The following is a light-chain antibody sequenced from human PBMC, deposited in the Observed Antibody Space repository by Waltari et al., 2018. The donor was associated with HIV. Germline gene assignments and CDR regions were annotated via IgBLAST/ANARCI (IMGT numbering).Light chain of an antibody. CDR1: NIGSKS. CDR2: DVS. Sequence: SYVLTQPPSVSVAPGQTATITCGAHNIGSKSVHWYTRNAGQYPVMVVYDVSVRPSGTPERIAGSKFGNTATLTISGVEAGDEADYYCHVWDSDTKHVLFGGGTKLTVL. J-gene: IGLJ3*02. V-gene: IGLV3-21*02. CDR3: HVWDSDTKHVL.